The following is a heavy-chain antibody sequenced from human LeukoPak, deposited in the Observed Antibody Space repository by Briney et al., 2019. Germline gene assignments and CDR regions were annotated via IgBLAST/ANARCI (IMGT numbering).Heavy chain of an antibody. CDR3: ARHGEEGYNGAFHI. CDR2: IYPGDSDS. Sequence: GESLKISCKASGHIFTNYWIAWVRQMPGKGLEWMGIIYPGDSDSRYSPSFQGHVTISADKSISTAYLQWSSLKASDTAMYYCARHGEEGYNGAFHIWGQGTMVTVSS. CDR1: GHIFTNYW. V-gene: IGHV5-51*01. D-gene: IGHD5-24*01. J-gene: IGHJ3*02.